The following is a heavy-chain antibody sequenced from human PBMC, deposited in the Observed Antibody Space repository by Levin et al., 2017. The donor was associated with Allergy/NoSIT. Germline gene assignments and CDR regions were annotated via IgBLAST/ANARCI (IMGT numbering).Heavy chain of an antibody. V-gene: IGHV1-69*06. CDR2: IIPIFGTA. D-gene: IGHD3-16*01. CDR3: AATYYDYIWGSSVFDY. J-gene: IGHJ4*02. Sequence: SVKVSCKASGGTFSSYAISWVRQAPGQGLEWMGGIIPIFGTANYAQKFQGRVTITADKSTSTAYMELSSLRSEDTAVYYCAATYYDYIWGSSVFDYWGQGTLVTVSS. CDR1: GGTFSSYA.